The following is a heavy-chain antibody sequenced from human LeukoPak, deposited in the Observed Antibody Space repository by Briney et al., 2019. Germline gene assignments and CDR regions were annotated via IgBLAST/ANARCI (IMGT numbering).Heavy chain of an antibody. V-gene: IGHV3-9*01. CDR1: GFTFDDYA. Sequence: GGSLRLSCVASGFTFDDYAMHWVRQDPGKGLEWVSGISWNSGNIGYGDSVKGRFTISRDNAKYTLYLQMNSLRAEDTALYYCAKEGYYSSRHGFDYWGQGTLVTVSS. D-gene: IGHD3-10*01. J-gene: IGHJ4*02. CDR2: ISWNSGNI. CDR3: AKEGYYSSRHGFDY.